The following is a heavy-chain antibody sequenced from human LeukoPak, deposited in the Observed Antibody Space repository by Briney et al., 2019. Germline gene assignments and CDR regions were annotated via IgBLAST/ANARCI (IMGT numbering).Heavy chain of an antibody. CDR1: DYTFNSYG. V-gene: IGHV1-18*01. D-gene: IGHD1-26*01. Sequence: GASVKASCKASDYTFNSYGISWVRQAPGQGLEWMGWISAYNGNTNYAQKLQGRVTMTTDTSTSTAYMELRSLRSDDTAVYYCARVEIVAARDAFDIWGQGTMVTVSS. CDR2: ISAYNGNT. CDR3: ARVEIVAARDAFDI. J-gene: IGHJ3*02.